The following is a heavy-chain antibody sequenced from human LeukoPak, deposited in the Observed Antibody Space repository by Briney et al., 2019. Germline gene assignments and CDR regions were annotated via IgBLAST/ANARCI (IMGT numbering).Heavy chain of an antibody. D-gene: IGHD3-3*02. CDR3: ARAGRANPPISYYYYMDV. V-gene: IGHV1-8*03. J-gene: IGHJ6*03. Sequence: ASVKVSCKASGYTFTSYDINWGRQATGQGREWRGWRNPNSGNTGYAQKFQGRVTITRHTSISTAYMELSSLRSEDTAVYYCARAGRANPPISYYYYMDVWGKGTTVTVSS. CDR2: RNPNSGNT. CDR1: GYTFTSYD.